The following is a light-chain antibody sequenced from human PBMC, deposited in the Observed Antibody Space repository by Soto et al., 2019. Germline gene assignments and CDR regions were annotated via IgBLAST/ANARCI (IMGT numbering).Light chain of an antibody. CDR2: GAS. Sequence: EIVLTQSPGTLSLSPGERATLSCRASQSVSSSYLAWYQQKPGQAPRLLIYGASSRATGIPDRLSGSGSGTDFTLTISRLEPEDFAVYYCQQYCSSQLTFGVGTKVEIK. V-gene: IGKV3-20*01. J-gene: IGKJ4*01. CDR3: QQYCSSQLT. CDR1: QSVSSSY.